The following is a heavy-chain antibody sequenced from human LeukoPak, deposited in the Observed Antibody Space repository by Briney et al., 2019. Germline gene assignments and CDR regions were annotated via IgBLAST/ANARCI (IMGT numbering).Heavy chain of an antibody. D-gene: IGHD3-22*01. CDR1: GYTLTELS. CDR3: ATEGLGNYYDSSGYYPW. J-gene: IGHJ4*02. V-gene: IGHV1-24*01. CDR2: FDPEDGET. Sequence: ASVTVSCKVSGYTLTELSMHWVRQAPGKGLEWMGGFDPEDGETIYAQKFQGRVTMTEDTSTDTAYMELSSLRSEDTAVYYCATEGLGNYYDSSGYYPWWGQGTLVTVSS.